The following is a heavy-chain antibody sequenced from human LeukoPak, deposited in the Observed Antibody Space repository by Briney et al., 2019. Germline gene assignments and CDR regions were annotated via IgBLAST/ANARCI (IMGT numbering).Heavy chain of an antibody. V-gene: IGHV3-53*04. CDR1: GFTVSSSY. CDR3: ARLAWHYYGSGSYYLYGMDV. CDR2: IYCGGST. Sequence: GGSLRLSCAASGFTVSSSYMSWFRQAPGKGLEGVSGIYCGGSTYSADSVKGRFTISRHNSKNTLYLQMNSLRAEDTAVYYCARLAWHYYGSGSYYLYGMDVWGQGTTVTVSS. D-gene: IGHD3-10*01. J-gene: IGHJ6*02.